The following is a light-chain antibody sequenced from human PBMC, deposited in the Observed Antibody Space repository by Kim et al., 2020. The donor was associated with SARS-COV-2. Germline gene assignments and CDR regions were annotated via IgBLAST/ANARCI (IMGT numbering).Light chain of an antibody. V-gene: IGKV3-11*01. Sequence: EIVLTQSPATLSLSPGERATLSCRASQSVVSYLAWYQQKPGQAPRLLIYDASNRATGIPARFSGSGSGTDFTLTISSLEPEDYAVYYCQQRSNWPPITFGQGTRLEIK. CDR3: QQRSNWPPIT. J-gene: IGKJ5*01. CDR1: QSVVSY. CDR2: DAS.